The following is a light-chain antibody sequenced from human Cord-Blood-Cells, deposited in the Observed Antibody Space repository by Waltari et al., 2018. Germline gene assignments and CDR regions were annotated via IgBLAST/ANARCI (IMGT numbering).Light chain of an antibody. V-gene: IGKV3-15*01. CDR3: QQYNNWPPWT. J-gene: IGKJ1*01. CDR1: QSVSSN. CDR2: GAS. Sequence: EIVMTQSPATLSVSPGERATLSCRASQSVSSNLAWYQQKPGQAPRLLIYGASTSATGIPARFSRSGSGTEFTLTISGLQSEDFAVYYCQQYNNWPPWTFGQGTKVEIK.